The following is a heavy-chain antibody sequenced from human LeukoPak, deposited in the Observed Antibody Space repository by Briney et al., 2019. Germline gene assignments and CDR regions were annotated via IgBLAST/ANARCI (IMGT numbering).Heavy chain of an antibody. V-gene: IGHV3-48*02. CDR2: ISSSNNTI. CDR3: AREDGGKADI. D-gene: IGHD4-23*01. Sequence: SGRSLRLSCAASGFTFSRYSMNWVRQAPGKGLEWVSYISSSNNTIDYADSVKGRFSISRDNAKNSLYLQMKSLRDEDTAVYYCAREDGGKADIWGQGTMVTVSS. CDR1: GFTFSRYS. J-gene: IGHJ3*02.